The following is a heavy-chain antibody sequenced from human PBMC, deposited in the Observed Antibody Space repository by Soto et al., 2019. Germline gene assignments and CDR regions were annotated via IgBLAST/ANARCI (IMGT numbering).Heavy chain of an antibody. CDR2: MNPNSGNT. V-gene: IGHV1-8*01. D-gene: IGHD6-19*01. J-gene: IGHJ6*02. Sequence: ASVKVSCKASGYTFTSYDINWVRQATGQGLEWMGWMNPNSGNTGYAQKFQGRVTMTRNTSISTAYMELSSLRSEDTAVYYCARVGSSSGWYFDYYYGMDVWGQGTTVTVSS. CDR3: ARVGSSSGWYFDYYYGMDV. CDR1: GYTFTSYD.